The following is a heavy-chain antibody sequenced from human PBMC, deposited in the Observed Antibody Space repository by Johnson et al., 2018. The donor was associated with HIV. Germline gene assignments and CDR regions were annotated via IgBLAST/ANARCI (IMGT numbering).Heavy chain of an antibody. CDR2: INWNGGNT. V-gene: IGHV3-20*04. D-gene: IGHD1-26*01. CDR3: ARVMYGGSSKSAAFDI. J-gene: IGHJ3*02. CDR1: GFTFADYG. Sequence: EQLVESGGGVIRPGGSLRLSCAASGFTFADYGMTWVRQAPGKGLEWVSGINWNGGNTGYVDSVKGRFTISRDNAKNSLYLQMNSLRAGDTAVYYCARVMYGGSSKSAAFDIWGQGTMVTVSS.